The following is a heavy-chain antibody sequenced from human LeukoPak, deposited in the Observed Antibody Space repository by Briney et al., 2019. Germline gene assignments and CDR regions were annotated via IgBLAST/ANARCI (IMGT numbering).Heavy chain of an antibody. CDR2: INHSGST. CDR3: AGRGAAGTIDY. Sequence: SETLSLTCAVYGGSFSGYYWSWIRQPPGKGLEWIGEINHSGSTNYNPSLKSRVTISVDTSKNQFSLKLSSVTAADTAVYYCAGRGAAGTIDYWAREPWSPSPQ. CDR1: GGSFSGYY. V-gene: IGHV4-34*01. D-gene: IGHD6-13*01. J-gene: IGHJ4*02.